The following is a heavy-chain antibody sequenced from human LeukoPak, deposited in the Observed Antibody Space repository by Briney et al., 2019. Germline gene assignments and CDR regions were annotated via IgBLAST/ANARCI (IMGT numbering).Heavy chain of an antibody. V-gene: IGHV3-7*01. J-gene: IGHJ4*02. CDR3: ARDQYDTWSRRGNFDS. CDR2: MRRDGNEI. Sequence: GGSLRLSCSASGFTFSTYWMSWVRQAPGKGLEWVANMRRDGNEIYYLDSVRGRFTISRDNAKNSLYLQMNSLRAEDTAVYYCARDQYDTWSRRGNFDSWGQGTLVIVSS. D-gene: IGHD3-3*01. CDR1: GFTFSTYW.